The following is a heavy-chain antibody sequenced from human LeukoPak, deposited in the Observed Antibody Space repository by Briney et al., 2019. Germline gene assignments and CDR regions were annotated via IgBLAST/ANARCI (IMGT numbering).Heavy chain of an antibody. J-gene: IGHJ6*03. CDR1: GYSIKSGYS. D-gene: IGHD2-2*01. CDR3: ARDRAVIGYCSSTSCPNYYYYYMDV. Sequence: SETLSLTCTVSGYSIKSGYSWGWIRQPPGKGLEWIGNIYHSGSSFYMSSLKSRLTISVDTSKNQFSLKLISVTAADTAVYYCARDRAVIGYCSSTSCPNYYYYYMDVWGKGTTVTVSS. V-gene: IGHV4-38-2*02. CDR2: IYHSGSS.